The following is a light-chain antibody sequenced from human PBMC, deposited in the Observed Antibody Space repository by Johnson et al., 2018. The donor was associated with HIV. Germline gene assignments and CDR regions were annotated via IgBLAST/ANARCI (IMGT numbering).Light chain of an antibody. CDR1: SSNVGNNY. V-gene: IGLV1-51*02. Sequence: QSVLTQPPSVSAAPGQKVTIYCSGSSSNVGNNYVSWYQQLPGTAPKLLIYENNKRPSGIPDRFSGSKSGTSATLGITGLQTGDEADYYCGTWDSSLSAGVFGTVTKVPFL. CDR3: GTWDSSLSAGV. CDR2: ENN. J-gene: IGLJ1*01.